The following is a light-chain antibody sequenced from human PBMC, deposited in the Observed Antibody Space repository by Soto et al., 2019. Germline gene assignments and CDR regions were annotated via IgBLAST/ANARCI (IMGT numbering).Light chain of an antibody. J-gene: IGLJ2*01. V-gene: IGLV2-23*01. CDR2: EGT. CDR3: CSYAGSGVV. CDR1: SSDVASYNL. Sequence: QAVVTQPASVSGSPGQSITISCTGTSSDVASYNLVSWYQQPPGKAPKLMIYEGTKRPSGVSNRFSGSKSGNTASLTISGLQAEDEADYYCCSYAGSGVVFGGGTKLTVL.